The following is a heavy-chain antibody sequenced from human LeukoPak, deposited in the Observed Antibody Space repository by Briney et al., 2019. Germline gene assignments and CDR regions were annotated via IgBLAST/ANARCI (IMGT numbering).Heavy chain of an antibody. V-gene: IGHV3-23*01. D-gene: IGHD3-16*01. CDR2: FTYYVFIT. Sequence: AFTYYVFITYYPFSLNCRFTISTDNCKSRVDLKMNSLRGEDTAVYYCAKLGVRLTSTGQDYWGQGTLVTVSS. J-gene: IGHJ4*02. CDR3: AKLGVRLTSTGQDY.